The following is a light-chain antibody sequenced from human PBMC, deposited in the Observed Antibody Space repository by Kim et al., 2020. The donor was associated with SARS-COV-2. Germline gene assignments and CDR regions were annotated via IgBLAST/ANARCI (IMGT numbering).Light chain of an antibody. CDR1: RLRNFC. Sequence: LGQRVRITCQGHRLRNFCASGYQQKQGQAPVLVLYAKNTRPSAIPDRFPGSSSGNTDSLTIAGAQAEDEADYYCNSRDSTGRHHVVFGGGTQLTVL. J-gene: IGLJ2*01. CDR3: NSRDSTGRHHVV. V-gene: IGLV3-19*01. CDR2: AKN.